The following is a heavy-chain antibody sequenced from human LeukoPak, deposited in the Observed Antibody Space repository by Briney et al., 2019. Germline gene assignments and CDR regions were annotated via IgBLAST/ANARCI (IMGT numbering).Heavy chain of an antibody. CDR3: ARQSNYGDFDF. Sequence: ASVKVSCKASGNSLANYYMHWVRQAPGQGLEWMGWINPDSGDTNFAQKFQGRVSMTRDTSISTAYMELSRLKSDDTAVYYCARQSNYGDFDFWGQGTLVIVSS. V-gene: IGHV1-2*02. CDR2: INPDSGDT. J-gene: IGHJ4*02. CDR1: GNSLANYY. D-gene: IGHD4-11*01.